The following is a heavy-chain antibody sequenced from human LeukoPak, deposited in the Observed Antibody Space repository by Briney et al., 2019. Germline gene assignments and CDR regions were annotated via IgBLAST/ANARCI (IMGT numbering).Heavy chain of an antibody. D-gene: IGHD3-9*01. CDR3: ATTSAYEILTGQGNNWFDP. CDR2: INHSGST. CDR1: GGSFSGYY. J-gene: IGHJ5*02. Sequence: SETLSLTCAVYGGSFSGYYWSWIRQPPGKGLEWIGEINHSGSTNYNPSLKSRVTISVDTSKNQFSLKLSSVTAADTAVYYCATTSAYEILTGQGNNWFDPWGQGTLVTVSS. V-gene: IGHV4-34*01.